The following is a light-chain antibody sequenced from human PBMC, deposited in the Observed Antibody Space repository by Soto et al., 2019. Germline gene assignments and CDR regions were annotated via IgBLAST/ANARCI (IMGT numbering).Light chain of an antibody. V-gene: IGKV1-27*01. CDR3: QKYSSVPV. CDR2: AAS. CDR1: QGISNY. J-gene: IGKJ3*01. Sequence: DIQMTQSPSSLSASVGDRVTITCRASQGISNYVAWYQQKPGKPPKLLIYAASTLQAGVPSRFSDGGSGTDFTLTINSLQSEDVASYSCQKYSSVPVFGPGTKGAIK.